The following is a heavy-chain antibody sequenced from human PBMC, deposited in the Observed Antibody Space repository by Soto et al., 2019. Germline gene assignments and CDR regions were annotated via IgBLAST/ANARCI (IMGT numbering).Heavy chain of an antibody. J-gene: IGHJ4*02. CDR2: ITGGGGTT. CDR1: GFTFSNSA. V-gene: IGHV3-23*01. D-gene: IGHD6-19*01. Sequence: GGSLRLSCAASGFTFSNSAMSWVRQAPGKGLEWVSAITGGGGTTYYADSVRGRFTISRDNSKNTLYLQMNSLRAEDTAVYFCAKLRAKSHIAVPFDYWGQGALGTVSS. CDR3: AKLRAKSHIAVPFDY.